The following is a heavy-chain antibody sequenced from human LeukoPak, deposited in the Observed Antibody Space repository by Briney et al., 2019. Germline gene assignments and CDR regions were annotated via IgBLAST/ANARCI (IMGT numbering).Heavy chain of an antibody. V-gene: IGHV3-48*03. J-gene: IGHJ4*02. Sequence: GGSLRLSCAASGFTFSSYEMNWVRQAPGKGLEWVSYISSSGRTKYYADSVKGRFTISRDNAKNSLYLQMNSLRAEDTAVYYCARDLGIAEKTFDYWGQGTLVTVSS. CDR1: GFTFSSYE. D-gene: IGHD6-13*01. CDR2: ISSSGRTK. CDR3: ARDLGIAEKTFDY.